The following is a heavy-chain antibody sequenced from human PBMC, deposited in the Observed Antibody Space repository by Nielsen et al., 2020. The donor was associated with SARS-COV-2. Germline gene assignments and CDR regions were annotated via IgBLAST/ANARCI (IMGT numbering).Heavy chain of an antibody. Sequence: GESLKISCAASGFTFSSYGMHWVRQAPGKGLEWVAVISYDGSNKYYADSVKGRFTISRDNSKNTLYLQMNSLRAGDTAVYYCAKERTDYYYYGMDVWGQGTTVTISS. CDR1: GFTFSSYG. CDR3: AKERTDYYYYGMDV. J-gene: IGHJ6*02. CDR2: ISYDGSNK. V-gene: IGHV3-30*18. D-gene: IGHD3/OR15-3a*01.